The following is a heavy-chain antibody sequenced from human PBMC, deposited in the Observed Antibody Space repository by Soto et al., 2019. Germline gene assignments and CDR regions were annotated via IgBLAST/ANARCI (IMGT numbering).Heavy chain of an antibody. J-gene: IGHJ6*02. V-gene: IGHV3-30-3*01. CDR3: ARGGLRDWVLLSRITPSRMAL. CDR1: GFTFSNYA. Sequence: PGVSLRLSCAASGFTFSNYAMHWVGQAPGTGLEWVAVISYDGSNKYYADSVKGRFTISRDNSKNTLYLQMNSLRAEDTAVYYCARGGLRDWVLLSRITPSRMALWGQRATVPGSS. D-gene: IGHD1-20*01. CDR2: ISYDGSNK.